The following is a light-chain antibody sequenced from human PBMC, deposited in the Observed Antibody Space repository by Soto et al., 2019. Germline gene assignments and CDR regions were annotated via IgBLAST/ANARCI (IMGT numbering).Light chain of an antibody. V-gene: IGLV1-51*01. CDR3: GTWDSSLSDVV. J-gene: IGLJ2*01. CDR1: SSNIGNNY. Sequence: QSVLTQPPSVSAAPGQKVTISCSGSSSNIGNNYVSWYQQLPGTAPTLLIYDNNKRPSGIPDRFSGSKSGTSATLGITGRQTGDEADYYCGTWDSSLSDVVFGGGTKVTVL. CDR2: DNN.